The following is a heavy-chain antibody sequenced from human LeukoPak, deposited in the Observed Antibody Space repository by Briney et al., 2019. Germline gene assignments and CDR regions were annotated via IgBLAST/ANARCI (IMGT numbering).Heavy chain of an antibody. CDR2: INSDGSST. CDR1: GFTFSSYW. D-gene: IGHD5-18*01. J-gene: IGHJ6*02. V-gene: IGHV3-74*01. CDR3: ARGGYSYGYVGMDV. Sequence: GGSLRLSCAASGFTFSSYWMHRVRQAPGKGLVWVSRINSDGSSTSYADSVKGRFTISRDNAKNTLYLQMNSLRAEDTAVYYCARGGYSYGYVGMDVWGQGTTVTVSS.